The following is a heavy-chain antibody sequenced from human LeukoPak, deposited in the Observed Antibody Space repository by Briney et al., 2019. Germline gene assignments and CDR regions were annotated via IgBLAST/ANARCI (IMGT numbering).Heavy chain of an antibody. Sequence: GGSLRLSCAASGFTFSSYWMNWARQAPGKGLEWVAVISYDGSNKFYADSVKGRFTISRDNSKNTLYLQMNNLRAEDTAVYYCARVTFGDGYFDYWGQGTLVTVSS. J-gene: IGHJ4*02. V-gene: IGHV3-30-3*01. D-gene: IGHD3-16*01. CDR2: ISYDGSNK. CDR1: GFTFSSYW. CDR3: ARVTFGDGYFDY.